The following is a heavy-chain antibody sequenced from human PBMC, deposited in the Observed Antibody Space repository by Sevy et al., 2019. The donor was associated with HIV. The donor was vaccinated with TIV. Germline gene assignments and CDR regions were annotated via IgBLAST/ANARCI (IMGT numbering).Heavy chain of an antibody. CDR2: IKGDGSEK. CDR1: GFNVNKYG. V-gene: IGHV3-7*01. D-gene: IGHD3-10*01. J-gene: IGHJ4*02. Sequence: GGSLRLSCAASGFNVNKYGMRWVRQAPGKGLEYVASIKGDGSEKYYMDSVKGRFTISRDNAENSVYLQMNSLRAEDTAVYHCVRAGAFGTYDSWGQGTLVTVSS. CDR3: VRAGAFGTYDS.